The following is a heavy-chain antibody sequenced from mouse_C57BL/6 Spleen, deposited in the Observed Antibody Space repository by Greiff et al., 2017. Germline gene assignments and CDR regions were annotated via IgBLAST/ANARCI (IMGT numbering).Heavy chain of an antibody. CDR3: ARTSYYGSTLPFDY. J-gene: IGHJ2*01. V-gene: IGHV5-17*01. Sequence: VQLKQSGGGLVKPGGSLKLSCAASGFTFSDYGMHWVRQAPEKGLEWVAYISSGSSTIYYADTVKGRFTISRDNAKNTLFLQMTSLRSEDTAMYYCARTSYYGSTLPFDYWGQGTTLTVSS. CDR2: ISSGSSTI. CDR1: GFTFSDYG. D-gene: IGHD1-1*01.